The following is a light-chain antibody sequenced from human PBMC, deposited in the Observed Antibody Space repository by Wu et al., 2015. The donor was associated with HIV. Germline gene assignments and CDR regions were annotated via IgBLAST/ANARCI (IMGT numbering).Light chain of an antibody. CDR3: QQYGRSYS. CDR1: QSVTSTN. CDR2: GAS. J-gene: IGKJ2*03. Sequence: EIVMTQSPATLSVSPGERATLSCRASQSVTSTNLAWYQQKPGQAPRLLIFGASSRATGIPDRFSGSGSGTDFTLTITRLEPEDFAVYYCQQYGRSYSFGQGTKLEIK. V-gene: IGKV3-20*01.